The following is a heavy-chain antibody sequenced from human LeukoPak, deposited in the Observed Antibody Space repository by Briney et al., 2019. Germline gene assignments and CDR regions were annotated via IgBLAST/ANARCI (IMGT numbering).Heavy chain of an antibody. V-gene: IGHV1-24*01. CDR3: ATTGRTRDYFDY. CDR1: GHTLDELS. J-gene: IGHJ4*02. D-gene: IGHD1-14*01. Sequence: ASVKVSCKVSGHTLDELSMHWVRQAPGKGLEWMGGFDPEDGETIYAQKFQGRVTMTEDTSTDTAYMELSSLRSEDTAVYYCATTGRTRDYFDYWGQGTLVTVSS. CDR2: FDPEDGET.